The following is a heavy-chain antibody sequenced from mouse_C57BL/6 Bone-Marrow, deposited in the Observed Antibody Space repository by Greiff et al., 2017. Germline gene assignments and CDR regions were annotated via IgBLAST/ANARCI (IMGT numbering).Heavy chain of an antibody. Sequence: EVKLMESGGDLVKPGGSLKLSCAASGFTFSSYGMSWVRQTPDKRLEWVATISSGGSYTYYPDSVKGRFTISRENAKNTLYLQMSSLKSEDTAMYYCARRGFSWFAYWGQGTLVTVSA. CDR3: ARRGFSWFAY. J-gene: IGHJ3*01. CDR1: GFTFSSYG. CDR2: ISSGGSYT. V-gene: IGHV5-6*02.